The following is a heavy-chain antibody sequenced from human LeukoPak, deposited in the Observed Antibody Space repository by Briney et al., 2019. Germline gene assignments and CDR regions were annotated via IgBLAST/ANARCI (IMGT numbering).Heavy chain of an antibody. D-gene: IGHD2-15*01. J-gene: IGHJ4*02. V-gene: IGHV3-23*01. CDR3: AKYCSGGNCYSGLY. Sequence: GGSLRLSCAASGFTFSSYAMTWVRQAPGKGLEWVSTFRSSGGSTYYADSVKGRFTISRDSSKNTLFLQMNSLRAEDTAVYYCAKYCSGGNCYSGLYRGQGTLVTVSS. CDR2: FRSSGGST. CDR1: GFTFSSYA.